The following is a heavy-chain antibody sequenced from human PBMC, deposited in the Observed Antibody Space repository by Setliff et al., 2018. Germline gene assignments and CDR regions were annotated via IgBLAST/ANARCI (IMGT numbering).Heavy chain of an antibody. CDR2: INHSGST. CDR3: ARAPNFWSGYVDY. J-gene: IGHJ4*02. CDR1: GGSFSGYY. Sequence: SETLSLTCAVYGGSFSGYYWSWIRQPPGKGLEWIGVINHSGSTNYNPSLKSRVTISVDTSKNQFSLKLSSVTAADTAVYYCARAPNFWSGYVDYWGQGTLVTVSS. V-gene: IGHV4-34*01. D-gene: IGHD3-3*01.